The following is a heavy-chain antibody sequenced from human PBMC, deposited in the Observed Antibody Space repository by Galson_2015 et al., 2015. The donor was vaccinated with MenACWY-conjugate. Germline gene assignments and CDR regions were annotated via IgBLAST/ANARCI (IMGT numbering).Heavy chain of an antibody. D-gene: IGHD2-2*01. CDR3: ARAGSENCRTTNCLSLGAEFSYYYYMDV. V-gene: IGHV3-53*01. Sequence: SLRLSCAASGFTVNTNYMTWVRQAPGKGLEWVSIIYSGGSTYYPDSVRGRFTICRDNSKNTLYLQMDSLRADDTAVYYCARAGSENCRTTNCLSLGAEFSYYYYMDVWGKGTTVTVSS. J-gene: IGHJ6*03. CDR2: IYSGGST. CDR1: GFTVNTNY.